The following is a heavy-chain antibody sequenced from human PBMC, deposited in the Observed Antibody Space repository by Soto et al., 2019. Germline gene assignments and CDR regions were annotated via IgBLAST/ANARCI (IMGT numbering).Heavy chain of an antibody. CDR3: TRDDVYCSVGGCYGVAMDV. V-gene: IGHV3-23*01. CDR2: ISGSGGST. CDR1: GFTFSSYA. Sequence: GGSLRLSCAASGFTFSSYAMSWVRQAPGKGLEWVSAISGSGGSTYYADSVKGRFTISRDSSENTLFLQMNSLRVEDTAMYYCTRDDVYCSVGGCYGVAMDVWGKGTTVTVSS. J-gene: IGHJ6*03. D-gene: IGHD2-15*01.